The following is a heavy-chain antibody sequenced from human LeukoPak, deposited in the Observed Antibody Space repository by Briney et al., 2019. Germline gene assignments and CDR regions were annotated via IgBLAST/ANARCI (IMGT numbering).Heavy chain of an antibody. Sequence: GGSLRLSCAASGFIFSGNFIIWVRQAPGKGLEGVSVTYTGGTTYSAAHEKGRFITSSDNSKNTLSLQMNSMRGADTAVYYCATTFGGTYTAFDYWGQGTLVTVSS. CDR3: ATTFGGTYTAFDY. D-gene: IGHD2/OR15-2a*01. V-gene: IGHV3-66*01. J-gene: IGHJ4*02. CDR1: GFIFSGNF. CDR2: TYTGGTT.